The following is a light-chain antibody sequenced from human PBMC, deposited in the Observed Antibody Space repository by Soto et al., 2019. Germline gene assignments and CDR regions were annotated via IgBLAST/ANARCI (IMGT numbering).Light chain of an antibody. CDR2: DVS. CDR3: SSYTSSSTPDV. Sequence: QSALTQPASVSGSPGQSITISCTGTSSDVGGYNYVSWYQQHPGKAPKLMIYDVSNRPSGVSNRFSGSKSGNTASLTISGLQAEDEVDYYCSSYTSSSTPDVFGTGTKVTVL. V-gene: IGLV2-14*01. J-gene: IGLJ1*01. CDR1: SSDVGGYNY.